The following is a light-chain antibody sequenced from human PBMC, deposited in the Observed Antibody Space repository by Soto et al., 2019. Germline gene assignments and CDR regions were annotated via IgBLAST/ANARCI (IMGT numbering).Light chain of an antibody. J-gene: IGKJ1*01. CDR1: QSISSY. Sequence: DLRITQSPSSLSATVGDRVTITCRASQSISSYLNWYQQKPGKAPKLLIYAASSLQSGVPSRFSGSGSGTDFTLTISSLQPEDFATYFCQQSYSRPRAFGQGTKVDIK. V-gene: IGKV1-39*01. CDR2: AAS. CDR3: QQSYSRPRA.